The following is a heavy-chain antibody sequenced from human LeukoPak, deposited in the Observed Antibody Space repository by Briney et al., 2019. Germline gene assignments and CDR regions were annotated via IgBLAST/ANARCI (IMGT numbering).Heavy chain of an antibody. J-gene: IGHJ4*02. CDR1: GASISSYY. CDR2: IYYSGST. Sequence: SETLSLTCTVSGASISSYYWSWIRQPPGKGLEWIGYIYYSGSTNYNPSLKSRVTFSVNTSKNQFSLKLISVTAADTAVYYCARVKGVVTAILDYWGQGTLVTVSS. V-gene: IGHV4-59*01. D-gene: IGHD2-21*02. CDR3: ARVKGVVTAILDY.